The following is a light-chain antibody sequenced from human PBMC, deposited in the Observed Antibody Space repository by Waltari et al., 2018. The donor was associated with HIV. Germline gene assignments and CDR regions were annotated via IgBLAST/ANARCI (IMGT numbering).Light chain of an antibody. Sequence: EIVLTQSPVTLSLSPGGRVALSCRASQSVSRNFLAWYQQRLGQSPRLLIYGSSSRATGVPDRFSGSGSGTDFTLTFTRLEPEDFAVYYCQQYGSSPLTFGGGTKVEI. CDR2: GSS. CDR3: QQYGSSPLT. V-gene: IGKV3-20*01. J-gene: IGKJ4*01. CDR1: QSVSRNF.